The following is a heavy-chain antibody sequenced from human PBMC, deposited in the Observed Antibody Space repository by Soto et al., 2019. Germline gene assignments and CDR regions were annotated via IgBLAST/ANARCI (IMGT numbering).Heavy chain of an antibody. Sequence: PSETLSLTCAVSGGSISSSNWWSWVRQPPGKGLEWIGEIYHSGSTNCNPSLKSRVTISVDKSKNQFSLKLSSVTAADTAVYYCARGQNYYGSGSYHYYYYGMDVWGQGTTVTVSS. J-gene: IGHJ6*02. D-gene: IGHD3-10*01. CDR3: ARGQNYYGSGSYHYYYYGMDV. CDR2: IYHSGST. CDR1: GGSISSSNW. V-gene: IGHV4-4*02.